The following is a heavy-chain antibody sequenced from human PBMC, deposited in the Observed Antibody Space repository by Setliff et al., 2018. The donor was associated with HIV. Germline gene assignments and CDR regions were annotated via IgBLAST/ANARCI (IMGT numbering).Heavy chain of an antibody. V-gene: IGHV4-61*02. CDR1: GGSISSGGFY. CDR3: ARHRGMPGTTWYNHYMDV. D-gene: IGHD1-7*01. Sequence: SETLSLTCTVSGGSISSGGFYWYWIRQPAGKGLEWIGRIYTSGTTNYNPSLKSRVTISMDTSKSQFSLRLTSVTAADTAVYYCARHRGMPGTTWYNHYMDVWGTGATVTVSS. CDR2: IYTSGTT. J-gene: IGHJ6*03.